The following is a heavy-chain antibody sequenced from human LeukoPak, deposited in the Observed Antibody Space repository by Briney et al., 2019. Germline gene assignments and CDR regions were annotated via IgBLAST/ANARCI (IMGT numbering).Heavy chain of an antibody. V-gene: IGHV4-59*01. CDR3: ARPLGNGYSYLYFDL. J-gene: IGHJ2*01. CDR1: GDSISSYY. Sequence: SETLSLTCTVSGDSISSYYWSWIRQPPGKGLEWIGYIYYSGSTSNNPSLQSRVTISIDTSKNQISLKLSSVTAADTAVYYCARPLGNGYSYLYFDLWGRGTLVTVSS. CDR2: IYYSGST. D-gene: IGHD3-22*01.